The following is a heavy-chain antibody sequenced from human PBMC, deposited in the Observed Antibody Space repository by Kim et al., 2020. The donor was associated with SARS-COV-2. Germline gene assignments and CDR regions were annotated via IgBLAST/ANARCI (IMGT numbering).Heavy chain of an antibody. J-gene: IGHJ6*01. D-gene: IGHD2-21*02. CDR3: ACYAVVTPCACYDYGMDV. CDR2: ISSSGSTI. Sequence: GGSLRLSCEASGFTFSSYEMNWVRQAPGKGLEWVSYISSSGSTIYHADSVKGRFTISRDNAKNSLYLQMNSLRAEDTAVYYCACYAVVTPCACYDYGMDVGGESPADTVSS. V-gene: IGHV3-48*03. CDR1: GFTFSSYE.